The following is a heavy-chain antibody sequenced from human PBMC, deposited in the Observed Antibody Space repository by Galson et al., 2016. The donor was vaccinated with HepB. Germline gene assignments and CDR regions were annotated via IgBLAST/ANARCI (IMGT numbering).Heavy chain of an antibody. CDR2: VFHVGTT. V-gene: IGHV4-39*06. J-gene: IGHJ4*01. CDR3: VRGYSSDRDHFDG. Sequence: ETLSLTCTVSDVSINSGSYFWGWIRQPPGRGLEWIGEVFHVGTTKYNPSFESRVSLSIDKSRNQFDLTLTSVTAADTAVYFCVRGYSSDRDHFDGWGHGTLVTVSS. D-gene: IGHD6-19*01. CDR1: DVSINSGSYF.